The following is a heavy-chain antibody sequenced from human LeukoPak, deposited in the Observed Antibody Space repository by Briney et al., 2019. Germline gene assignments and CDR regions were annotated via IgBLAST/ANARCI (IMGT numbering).Heavy chain of an antibody. CDR2: IYHSGST. J-gene: IGHJ3*02. CDR1: GGSISSGGYS. D-gene: IGHD2-21*01. Sequence: SQTLPLTCAVSGGSISSGGYSWSWIRQPPGKGLEWIGYIYHSGSTCYNPSLKSRVTISVDRSKNQFSLKLSSVTAADTAVYYCARVIASRAFDIWGQGTMVTVSS. CDR3: ARVIASRAFDI. V-gene: IGHV4-30-2*01.